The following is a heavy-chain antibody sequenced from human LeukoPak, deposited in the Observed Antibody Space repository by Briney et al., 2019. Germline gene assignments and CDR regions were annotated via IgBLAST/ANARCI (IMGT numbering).Heavy chain of an antibody. V-gene: IGHV4-4*07. Sequence: SETLSLTCTVSGGSISSYYWSWIRKPAGKGLEWIGRIYTSGSTNYNPSLKSRVTMSVDTSKNQFALKLSSVTAADTAVYYCARAPRNCSSTSCYLRFDPWGQGTLVTVSS. CDR3: ARAPRNCSSTSCYLRFDP. D-gene: IGHD2-2*01. CDR1: GGSISSYY. CDR2: IYTSGST. J-gene: IGHJ5*02.